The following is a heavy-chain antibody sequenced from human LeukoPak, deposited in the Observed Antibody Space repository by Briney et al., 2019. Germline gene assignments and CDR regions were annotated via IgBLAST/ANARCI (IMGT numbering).Heavy chain of an antibody. D-gene: IGHD5-18*01. CDR3: AKRGYSYGDFDY. CDR2: MNPNSGNT. Sequence: ASVKVSCKTSGYTFTSYDINWVRQATGQGLEWLGWMNPNSGNTGYAQKFQGRVTMTRNTSISTAYMEPSSLRSEDTAVYYCAKRGYSYGDFDYWGQGTLVTVSS. J-gene: IGHJ4*02. V-gene: IGHV1-8*01. CDR1: GYTFTSYD.